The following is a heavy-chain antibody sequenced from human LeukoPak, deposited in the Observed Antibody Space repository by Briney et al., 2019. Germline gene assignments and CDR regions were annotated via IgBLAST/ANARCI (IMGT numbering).Heavy chain of an antibody. J-gene: IGHJ4*02. D-gene: IGHD2-15*01. CDR3: ARGKASGYDNGNFDY. CDR1: GFTFSSYA. V-gene: IGHV3-64*01. Sequence: PGGSLRLSCAASGFTFSSYAMHWVRQAPGKGLEYVSAISSNGGSTYYANSVKGRFTISRDNAENSLYLQMNSLRAEDTAVYYCARGKASGYDNGNFDYWGQGTLVTVSS. CDR2: ISSNGGST.